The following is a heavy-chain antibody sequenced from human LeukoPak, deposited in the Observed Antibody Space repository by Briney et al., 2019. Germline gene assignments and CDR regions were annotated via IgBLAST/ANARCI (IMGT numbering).Heavy chain of an antibody. CDR3: ARALGYSTSWYGLLWGYMDV. J-gene: IGHJ6*03. D-gene: IGHD6-13*01. Sequence: GGSLRLSCAASGFTFSSYAMSWVRQAPGKGLEWVSGINWTGGSAGYADSVKGRFTISRDNAKNSLYLQMNSLRAEDTAVYYCARALGYSTSWYGLLWGYMDVWGKGTTVTVSS. V-gene: IGHV3-20*04. CDR2: INWTGGSA. CDR1: GFTFSSYA.